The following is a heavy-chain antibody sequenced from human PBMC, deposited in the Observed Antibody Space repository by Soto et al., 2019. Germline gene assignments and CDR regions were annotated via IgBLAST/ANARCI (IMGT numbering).Heavy chain of an antibody. CDR3: AKGARQWLATSDFNY. Sequence: VQLVESGGGVVQPGRSLRVSCAASGFSFSDYAMHWVRQASGKGREWVAVVSHDGRNTHYADSVKGRFTISRDSSKNTVTRQLTSLRAEDTAGYSCAKGARQWLATSDFNYWGQGALVTVSS. J-gene: IGHJ4*02. CDR2: VSHDGRNT. CDR1: GFSFSDYA. V-gene: IGHV3-30*18. D-gene: IGHD6-19*01.